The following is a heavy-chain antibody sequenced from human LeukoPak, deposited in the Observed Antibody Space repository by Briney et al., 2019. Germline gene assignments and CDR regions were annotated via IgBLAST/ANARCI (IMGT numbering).Heavy chain of an antibody. CDR2: INTNTGNP. CDR1: GYTFIIYA. V-gene: IGHV7-4-1*02. Sequence: ASVKVSFKASGYTFIIYAMNWVRQAPGQGLEWMGWINTNTGNPTYAQGFTGRFVFSLDTSVSTAYLQISSLKAEDTAVYYCARDQSSSWSNYYYMDVWGKGTTVTVS. CDR3: ARDQSSSWSNYYYMDV. J-gene: IGHJ6*03. D-gene: IGHD6-13*01.